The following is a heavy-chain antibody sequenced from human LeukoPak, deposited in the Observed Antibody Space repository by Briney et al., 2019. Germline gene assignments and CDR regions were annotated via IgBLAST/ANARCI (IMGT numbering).Heavy chain of an antibody. J-gene: IGHJ4*02. V-gene: IGHV3-21*01. Sequence: GGSLRLSCAASGFTFSSYSMNWVRQAPGKGLEWVSSISSSSSYIYYADSVKGRFTISRDNAKNSLYLQMNSLRAEDTAVYYCARTPAVTAASDYWGQGTLVTVSS. D-gene: IGHD6-13*01. CDR2: ISSSSSYI. CDR1: GFTFSSYS. CDR3: ARTPAVTAASDY.